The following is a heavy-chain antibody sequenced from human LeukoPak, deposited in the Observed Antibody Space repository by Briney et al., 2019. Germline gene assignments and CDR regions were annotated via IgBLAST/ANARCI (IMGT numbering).Heavy chain of an antibody. D-gene: IGHD1-26*01. V-gene: IGHV1-18*01. J-gene: IGHJ5*02. CDR2: ISAYNGNT. Sequence: ASVKVSCKASGYTFTSYGISWVRQAPGQGLEWMGWISAYNGNTNYAQKLQGRVTMTTDTSTSTAYMELRSLRSDDTAVYYCARSRSYGGGPNWFAPWGHGTLVTVSS. CDR3: ARSRSYGGGPNWFAP. CDR1: GYTFTSYG.